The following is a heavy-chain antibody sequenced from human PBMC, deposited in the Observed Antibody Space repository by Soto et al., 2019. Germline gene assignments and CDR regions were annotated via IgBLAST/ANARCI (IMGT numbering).Heavy chain of an antibody. CDR2: IYYSGST. CDR3: ARGGGEDYDFWSGYRPHYYGMDV. CDR1: GGSISSYY. Sequence: LTCTVSGGSISSYYWSWIRQPPGKGLEWIGYIYYSGSTNYNPSLKSRVTISVDTSKNQFSLKLSSVTAADTAVYYCARGGGEDYDFWSGYRPHYYGMDVWGQGTTVTVSS. J-gene: IGHJ6*02. D-gene: IGHD3-3*01. V-gene: IGHV4-59*01.